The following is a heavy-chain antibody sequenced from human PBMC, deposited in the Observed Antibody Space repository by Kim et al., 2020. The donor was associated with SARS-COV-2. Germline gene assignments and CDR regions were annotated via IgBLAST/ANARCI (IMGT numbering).Heavy chain of an antibody. CDR3: ASTPWLRGAFDY. D-gene: IGHD2-15*01. CDR2: IYYSGST. CDR1: GGSISSSSYY. J-gene: IGHJ4*02. Sequence: SETLSLTCTVSGGSISSSSYYWGWIRQPPGKGLEWIGSIYYSGSTYYNPSLKSRFTISVDTSKNQFSLKLSSVTAADTAVYYCASTPWLRGAFDYWGQGTLVTVST. V-gene: IGHV4-39*01.